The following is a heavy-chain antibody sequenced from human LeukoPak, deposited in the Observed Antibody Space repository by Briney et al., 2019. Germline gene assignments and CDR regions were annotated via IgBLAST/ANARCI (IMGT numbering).Heavy chain of an antibody. V-gene: IGHV1-18*01. CDR3: ARDIVVVPAAIYSPLFDY. J-gene: IGHJ4*02. CDR2: ISAYNGNT. CDR1: GYTFTSYG. Sequence: GASVKVSCKASGYTFTSYGISWVRQAPGQGLEWMRWISAYNGNTNYAQKLQGRVTMTTDTSTSTAYMELRSLRSDDTAVYYCARDIVVVPAAIYSPLFDYWGQGTLVTVSS. D-gene: IGHD2-2*02.